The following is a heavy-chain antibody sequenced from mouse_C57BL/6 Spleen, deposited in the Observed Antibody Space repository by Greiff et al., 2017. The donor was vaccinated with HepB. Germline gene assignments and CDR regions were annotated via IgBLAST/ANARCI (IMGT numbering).Heavy chain of an antibody. J-gene: IGHJ2*01. Sequence: VKLQESGAELVRPGASVTLSCKASGYTFTDYEMHWVKQTPVHGLEWIGAIDPETGGTAYNQKFKGKAILTADKSSSTAYMELRSLTSEDSAVYYCTIYYGSSYPYFDYWGQGTTLTVSS. D-gene: IGHD1-1*01. CDR3: TIYYGSSYPYFDY. CDR2: IDPETGGT. V-gene: IGHV1-15*01. CDR1: GYTFTDYE.